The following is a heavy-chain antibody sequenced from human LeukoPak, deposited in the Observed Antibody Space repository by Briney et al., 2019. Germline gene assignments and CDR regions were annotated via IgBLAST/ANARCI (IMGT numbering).Heavy chain of an antibody. J-gene: IGHJ4*02. D-gene: IGHD6-13*01. Sequence: SETLSLTCTVSGGSISSYYWSWLRQPAGKGLEWIGRIYTSGSTNYNPSLKSRVTMSVDTSKNQFSLKLSSVTAADTAVYYCARDQGIAAAGTFDYWGQGTLVTVSS. CDR3: ARDQGIAAAGTFDY. CDR1: GGSISSYY. V-gene: IGHV4-4*07. CDR2: IYTSGST.